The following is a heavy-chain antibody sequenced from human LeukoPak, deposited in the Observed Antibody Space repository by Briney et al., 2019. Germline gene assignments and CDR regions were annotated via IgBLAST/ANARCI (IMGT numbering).Heavy chain of an antibody. CDR1: GFTFNIHE. CDR2: ISSSGSTI. J-gene: IGHJ3*01. V-gene: IGHV3-48*03. Sequence: GGSLRLSCAASGFTFNIHEMNWVRLAPGKGLEWVSFISSSGSTIYYADSVKGRFAISRDNAKNSLYLQMNSLRAEDTAVFYCARGGSPGYNNNAFDLSGAGEMVTVSS. D-gene: IGHD3-9*01. CDR3: ARGGSPGYNNNAFDL.